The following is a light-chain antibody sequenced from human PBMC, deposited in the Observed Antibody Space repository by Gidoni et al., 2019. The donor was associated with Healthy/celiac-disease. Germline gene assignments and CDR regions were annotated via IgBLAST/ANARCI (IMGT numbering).Light chain of an antibody. CDR3: QQYYSYPRT. CDR1: QGISSY. CDR2: PAS. V-gene: IGKV1-8*01. J-gene: IGKJ1*01. Sequence: AIRMTQSPSSFSASTGDRVTITCRASQGISSYLAWYQQKPGKAPKLLIYPASTLQSGVPSRFSGSGSGTDFPLTLSCLQSEDFATYYCQQYYSYPRTFGQGTKVEIK.